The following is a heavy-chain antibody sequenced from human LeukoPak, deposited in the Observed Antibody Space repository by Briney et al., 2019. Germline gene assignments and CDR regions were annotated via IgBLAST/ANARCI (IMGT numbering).Heavy chain of an antibody. CDR1: GDSISSRPYY. J-gene: IGHJ6*02. D-gene: IGHD1-26*01. CDR2: IYYSGRT. Sequence: SETLSLTCTVSGDSISSRPYYWAWIRQPPGKGLEWLGYIYYSGRTNYNPSLKSRVTISVDTSKNQFSLKLRSVTASDTAVYYCARLRGGSYAPDAYFYYGMDVWGQGTTVIVSS. V-gene: IGHV4-61*05. CDR3: ARLRGGSYAPDAYFYYGMDV.